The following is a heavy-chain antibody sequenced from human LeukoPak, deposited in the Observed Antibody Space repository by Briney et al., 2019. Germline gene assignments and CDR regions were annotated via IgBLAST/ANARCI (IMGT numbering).Heavy chain of an antibody. CDR1: GFTFSSYA. D-gene: IGHD1-26*01. CDR3: ARELFPSMVGGSYLPSDY. V-gene: IGHV3-30-3*01. J-gene: IGHJ4*02. CDR2: ISYDGSNK. Sequence: GRSLRLSCAASGFTFSSYAMHWVRQAPGKGLEWVAVISYDGSNKYYADSVKGRFTISRDNSKNTLYLQMNSLRAEDTAVHYCARELFPSMVGGSYLPSDYWGQGTLVTVSS.